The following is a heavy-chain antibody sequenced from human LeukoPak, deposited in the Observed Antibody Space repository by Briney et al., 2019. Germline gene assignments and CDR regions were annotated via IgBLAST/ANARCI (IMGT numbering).Heavy chain of an antibody. CDR3: AKDLTTLTLGKDY. D-gene: IGHD4-17*01. J-gene: IGHJ4*02. V-gene: IGHV3-30*18. Sequence: PGGSLRLSCAASGFTFSNFGMHWVRQAPGKGLEWVAVISSDGNDKYYANAVKGRFTISRDNSMNTLYLQMNSLRAEDTAIYYCAKDLTTLTLGKDYWGQGTLVTVSS. CDR2: ISSDGNDK. CDR1: GFTFSNFG.